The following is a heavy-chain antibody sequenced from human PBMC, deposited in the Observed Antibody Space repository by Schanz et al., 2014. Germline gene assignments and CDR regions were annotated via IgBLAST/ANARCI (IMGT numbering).Heavy chain of an antibody. CDR1: GDSIASTSFY. J-gene: IGHJ3*02. CDR2: IYYRGST. Sequence: QLQLQESGPGLVKPSATLSLSCTVSGDSIASTSFYWAWIRQSPGKGLEWIGYIYYRGSTYYNPSLKSRVTISTDMSRNQFSLRLKSVTAADTALYYCARERDALDIWGQGTMVIVSS. CDR3: ARERDALDI. V-gene: IGHV4-31*03.